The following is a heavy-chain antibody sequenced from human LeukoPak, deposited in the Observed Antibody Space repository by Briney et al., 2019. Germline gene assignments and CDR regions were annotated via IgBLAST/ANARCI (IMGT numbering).Heavy chain of an antibody. Sequence: PGGSLRLSCAASGFTFSSYAMSWVRQAPGKGLEWVAVISYDGSNKYYADSVKGRFTISRDNAKNSLYLQMNSLRAEDTAVYYCARGKYSSGWYEGYWGQGTLVTVSS. J-gene: IGHJ4*02. D-gene: IGHD6-19*01. CDR2: ISYDGSNK. CDR1: GFTFSSYA. V-gene: IGHV3-30*04. CDR3: ARGKYSSGWYEGY.